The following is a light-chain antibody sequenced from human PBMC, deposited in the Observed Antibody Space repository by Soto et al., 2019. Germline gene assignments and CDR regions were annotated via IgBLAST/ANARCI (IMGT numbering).Light chain of an antibody. J-gene: IGLJ1*01. CDR3: SSYAGSNIGV. Sequence: QSVLTQPASVSGSLGQSITISCTGSSSDVGTYYFVSWYQQHPGKVPKLMIYEGTKRPSGVPDRFSGSKSGNTASLTVSGLQAEDEADYYCSSYAGSNIGVFGTGTKLTVL. V-gene: IGLV2-14*02. CDR1: SSDVGTYYF. CDR2: EGT.